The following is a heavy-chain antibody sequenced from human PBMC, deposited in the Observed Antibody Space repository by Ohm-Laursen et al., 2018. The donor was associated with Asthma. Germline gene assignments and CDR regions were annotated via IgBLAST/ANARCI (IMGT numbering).Heavy chain of an antibody. J-gene: IGHJ4*02. CDR2: IYYSGGT. CDR1: GDSISSGDHY. D-gene: IGHD3-22*01. V-gene: IGHV4-31*03. Sequence: SDTLSLTCSVSGDSISSGDHYWSWIRQHPEKGLEWIGYIYYSGGTYYNPSLRSRVSISVDTSKNQFSLKLSPVTAADTAVYYCARGTFYYESTGYYFFDHWGQGALVTVSS. CDR3: ARGTFYYESTGYYFFDH.